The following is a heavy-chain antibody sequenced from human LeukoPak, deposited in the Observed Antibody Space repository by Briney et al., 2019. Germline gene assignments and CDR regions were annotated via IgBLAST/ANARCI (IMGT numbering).Heavy chain of an antibody. D-gene: IGHD4-23*01. J-gene: IGHJ3*02. CDR3: ARDRHPDYGGTISRDAFDI. Sequence: SETLSLTCTVYDCSISSYYWSWNRQPPGQGLEWIVYIYYSGSTNYNHSVKSQVYISVDTAKNQFSLKLSSVTAADTDVYYCARDRHPDYGGTISRDAFDIWGQGTMVTVSS. CDR1: DCSISSYY. CDR2: IYYSGST. V-gene: IGHV4-59*01.